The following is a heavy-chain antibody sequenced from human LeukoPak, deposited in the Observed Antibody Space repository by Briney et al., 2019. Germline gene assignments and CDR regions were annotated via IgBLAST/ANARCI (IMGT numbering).Heavy chain of an antibody. V-gene: IGHV1-18*01. CDR2: ISTYNGNT. Sequence: ASVKVSCKASGYTFTSYGINWVRQAPGQRLEWMGWISTYNGNTNYAQKLQGRVTMTTDTSTSTAYMELRSLRSDDTAVYYCAKWGLRDFWSGYYKDWGQGTLVTVSS. CDR1: GYTFTSYG. CDR3: AKWGLRDFWSGYYKD. D-gene: IGHD3-3*01. J-gene: IGHJ4*02.